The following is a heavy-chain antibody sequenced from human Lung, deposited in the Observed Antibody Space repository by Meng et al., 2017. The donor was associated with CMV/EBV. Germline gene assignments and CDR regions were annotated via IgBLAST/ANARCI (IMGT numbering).Heavy chain of an antibody. D-gene: IGHD2-2*01. V-gene: IGHV4-59*01. J-gene: IGHJ6*04. CDR3: AGNSPAAPQYYYYGRDV. Sequence: SXTLSLXCTVSGGSISSYYWSWIRQPPGKGLEWIGYIYYSGSTNYNPSLKSRVTISVDTSKNQYSLKLSSVTAADSAVYYCAGNSPAAPQYYYYGRDVRGKGTXVTVSS. CDR1: GGSISSYY. CDR2: IYYSGST.